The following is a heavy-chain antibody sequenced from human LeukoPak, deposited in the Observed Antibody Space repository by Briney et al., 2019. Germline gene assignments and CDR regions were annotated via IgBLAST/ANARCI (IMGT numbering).Heavy chain of an antibody. V-gene: IGHV4-34*01. Sequence: GSLRLSCAASGFTFSSYEMNWVRQPPGKGLEWIGEINHSGSTNYNPSLKSRVTISVDTSKNQFSLKLSSVTAADTAVYYCARGTSNVVAAQFDPWGQGTLVTVSS. CDR2: INHSGST. CDR3: ARGTSNVVAAQFDP. CDR1: GFTFSSYE. J-gene: IGHJ5*02. D-gene: IGHD2-15*01.